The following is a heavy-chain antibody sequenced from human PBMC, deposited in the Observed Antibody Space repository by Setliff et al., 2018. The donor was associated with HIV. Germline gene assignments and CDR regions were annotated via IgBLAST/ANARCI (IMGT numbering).Heavy chain of an antibody. CDR3: ARDLDEAVKDADNYVPLDL. D-gene: IGHD3-16*01. CDR2: IIPIFGTA. J-gene: IGHJ5*02. CDR1: GGTVSSYA. V-gene: IGHV1-69*05. Sequence: GASVKVSCKASGGTVSSYAINWVRQAPGQGLEWMGGIIPIFGTANYAQKFQGRVTITTDESTSTAYMELRSLTSEDTAVYYCARDLDEAVKDADNYVPLDLWGQGTLVTVSS.